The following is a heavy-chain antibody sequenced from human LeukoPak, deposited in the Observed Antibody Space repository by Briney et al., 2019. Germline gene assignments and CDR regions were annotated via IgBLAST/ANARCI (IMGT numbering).Heavy chain of an antibody. V-gene: IGHV4-4*07. Sequence: SETLSLTCTVSGGSISSYYWSWIWQPAGKGLEWIGRIYTSGSTNYNPSLKSRVTMSVDTSKNQFSLKLSSVTAADTAAYHCAGDRYYDSSGLVAFDYWGQGTLVTVSS. CDR2: IYTSGST. J-gene: IGHJ4*02. D-gene: IGHD3-22*01. CDR3: AGDRYYDSSGLVAFDY. CDR1: GGSISSYY.